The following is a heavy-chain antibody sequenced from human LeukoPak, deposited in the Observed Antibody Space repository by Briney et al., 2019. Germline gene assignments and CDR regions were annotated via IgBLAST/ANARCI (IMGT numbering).Heavy chain of an antibody. CDR1: GFTFTTYG. CDR2: IDRGVGST. J-gene: IGHJ4*02. V-gene: IGHV3-NL1*01. CDR3: AKKGQADDGGKPD. Sequence: GGSLRLSCAASGFTFTTYGMHWVRQAPGKGLECVSAIDRGVGSTYYADSVKGRFTISRDNSKNTLYLQMNNLRVDDTAVYYCAKKGQADDGGKPDWGQGTLVTVSS.